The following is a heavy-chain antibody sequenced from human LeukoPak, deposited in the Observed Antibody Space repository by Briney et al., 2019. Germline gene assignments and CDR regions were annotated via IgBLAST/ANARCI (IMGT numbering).Heavy chain of an antibody. Sequence: PGGSLRLSCAASGFTFSGSAMHWVRQASGKGLEWVGRIRSKANSYATAYAASVKGRFTISRDNSKNTLYLLMNSLRAEDTAVYYCAIRKSGNAIDYWGQGTLVTVSS. J-gene: IGHJ4*02. CDR3: AIRKSGNAIDY. CDR1: GFTFSGSA. D-gene: IGHD5-12*01. V-gene: IGHV3-73*01. CDR2: IRSKANSYAT.